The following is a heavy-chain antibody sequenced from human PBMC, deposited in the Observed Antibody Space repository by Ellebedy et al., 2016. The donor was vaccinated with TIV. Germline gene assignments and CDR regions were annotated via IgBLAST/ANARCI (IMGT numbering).Heavy chain of an antibody. CDR3: ARETATGDDAFDI. J-gene: IGHJ3*02. V-gene: IGHV4-59*13. D-gene: IGHD7-27*01. CDR1: GGSISSYY. CDR2: IYYSGST. Sequence: SETLSLTXTVSGGSISSYYWSWIRQPPGKGLEWIGYIYYSGSTNYNPSLKSRVTISVDTSKNQFSLKLSSVTAADTAVYYCARETATGDDAFDIWGQGTMVTVSS.